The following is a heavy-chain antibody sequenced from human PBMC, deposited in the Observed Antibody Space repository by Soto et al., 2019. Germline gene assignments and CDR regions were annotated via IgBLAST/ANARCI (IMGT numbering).Heavy chain of an antibody. Sequence: EVQLLESGGGLVQPGGSLRLSCAASGFTFSSYAMSWVRQAPGKGLEWISAISGSGGSTHYADSVKGRFTISRDNSKHPLYLEMSSLRGEDTAVYYCAKDGGRGYDAFDIWGQGTMVTVSS. CDR2: ISGSGGST. CDR3: AKDGGRGYDAFDI. J-gene: IGHJ3*02. CDR1: GFTFSSYA. V-gene: IGHV3-23*01. D-gene: IGHD3-16*01.